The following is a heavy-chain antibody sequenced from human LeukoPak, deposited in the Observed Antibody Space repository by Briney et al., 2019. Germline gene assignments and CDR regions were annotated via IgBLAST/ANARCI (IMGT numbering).Heavy chain of an antibody. CDR1: RFQFSSYA. V-gene: IGHV3-23*01. J-gene: IGHJ4*02. Sequence: GGSLRLSCVASRFQFSSYAMSWVRQAPGKGLEWVSVISGSGGSTYYADSVKGRFTISRDNSKNTLYLQMNSLRAEDTAVYYCAKAAATTITHEYYYDYWGQGTLVTVSS. CDR3: AKAAATTITHEYYYDY. D-gene: IGHD4-11*01. CDR2: ISGSGGST.